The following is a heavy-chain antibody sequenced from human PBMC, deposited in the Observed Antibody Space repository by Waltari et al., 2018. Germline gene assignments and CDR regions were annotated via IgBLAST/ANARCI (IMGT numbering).Heavy chain of an antibody. CDR2: INQSGST. CDR1: DGSFRRSY. V-gene: IGHV4-34*01. Sequence: APLHQWHAGLLQPSAALTIPCAFYDGSFRRSYCTCIRQPQGKGLEWIGEINQSGSTNYNPPRESRVTIPIDTSKNQFSLKLSPVTVADTAVYYCARSPNWRIAARPFDYWGQGTLVTVSS. D-gene: IGHD6-6*01. CDR3: ARSPNWRIAARPFDY. J-gene: IGHJ4*02.